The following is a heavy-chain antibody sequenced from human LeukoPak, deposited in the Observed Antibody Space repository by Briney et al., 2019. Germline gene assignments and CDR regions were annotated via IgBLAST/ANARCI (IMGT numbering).Heavy chain of an antibody. CDR1: GFTFSTSG. D-gene: IGHD3-22*01. CDR3: TRNYNTQDFDY. CDR2: IRSSPNGATT. J-gene: IGHJ4*02. V-gene: IGHV3-49*04. Sequence: GGSLRLSCAGSGFTFSTSGMHWVRQAPGKGLEWVGLIRSSPNGATTEYGASVKGRFTISRDDSRNIAYLQMNSLKTEDTAVYYCTRNYNTQDFDYWGQGILVTVSS.